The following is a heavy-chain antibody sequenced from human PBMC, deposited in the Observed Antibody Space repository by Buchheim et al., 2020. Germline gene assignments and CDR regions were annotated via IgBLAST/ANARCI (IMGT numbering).Heavy chain of an antibody. D-gene: IGHD2-2*01. CDR3: ARDRVVVVPAAPYYYYYGMDV. CDR1: GFTFSDYY. Sequence: QVQLVESGGGLVKPGSLRLSCAASGFTFSDYYMSWIRQAPGKGLEWVSYIISSGSTIYYADSLKGRFTISRDNAKNSLYLQMNSLRAEDTAVYYCARDRVVVVPAAPYYYYYGMDVWGQGTT. CDR2: IISSGSTI. V-gene: IGHV3-11*01. J-gene: IGHJ6*02.